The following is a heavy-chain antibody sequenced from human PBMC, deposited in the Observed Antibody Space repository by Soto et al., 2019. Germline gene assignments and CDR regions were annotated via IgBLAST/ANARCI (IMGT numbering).Heavy chain of an antibody. Sequence: AASVKVSCKVSGYTLTELSMHWVRQAPGKGLEWMGGFDPEDGETIYAQKFQGRVTMTEDTSTDTAYMELSSLRSEDTAVYYCATDLKSDCSSTSCGYWGQGTLVTVSS. J-gene: IGHJ4*02. CDR1: GYTLTELS. CDR3: ATDLKSDCSSTSCGY. V-gene: IGHV1-24*01. D-gene: IGHD2-2*01. CDR2: FDPEDGET.